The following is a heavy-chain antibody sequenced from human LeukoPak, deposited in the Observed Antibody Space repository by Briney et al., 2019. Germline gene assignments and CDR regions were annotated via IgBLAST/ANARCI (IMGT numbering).Heavy chain of an antibody. CDR3: ARFTGPY. J-gene: IGHJ4*02. CDR1: GGSFSGYY. Sequence: SXXLSLTCAVYGGSFSGYYWSWIRQPPGKGLEWIGEINHSGSTNYNPSLKSRVTISVDTSKNQFSLKLSSVTAADTAVYYCARFTGPYWGQGTLVSVSS. CDR2: INHSGST. V-gene: IGHV4-34*01. D-gene: IGHD1-14*01.